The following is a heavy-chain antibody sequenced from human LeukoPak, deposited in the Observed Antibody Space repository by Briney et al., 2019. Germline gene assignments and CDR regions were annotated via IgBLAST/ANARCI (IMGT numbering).Heavy chain of an antibody. Sequence: SQTLSLTCTVSGASIKSGGFYWSWIRQHPGKGLEWIVYIYYDGSSYYNPSLKSRVVISVDTSNNQFSLNLSSVTAADTAVYYCARHGSRNYYNGLNLPFDYWGQGTLVTVSS. V-gene: IGHV4-31*03. CDR2: IYYDGSS. D-gene: IGHD3-10*01. CDR1: GASIKSGGFY. J-gene: IGHJ4*02. CDR3: ARHGSRNYYNGLNLPFDY.